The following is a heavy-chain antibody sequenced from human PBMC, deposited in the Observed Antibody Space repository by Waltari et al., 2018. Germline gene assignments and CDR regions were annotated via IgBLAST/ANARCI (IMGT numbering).Heavy chain of an antibody. CDR3: ARGYSSSWRHLFDH. CDR1: GGSISSYY. D-gene: IGHD6-13*01. J-gene: IGHJ4*02. V-gene: IGHV4-59*01. CDR2: IHYSGST. Sequence: QVQLQESGPGLVKPSETLSLTCTVSGGSISSYYWSWIRQPPGKGLEWIGYIHYSGSTNHTSSLKSRVTISVDTPTNQFSLKLSSVTAADTAVYYCARGYSSSWRHLFDHWGQGTLVTVSS.